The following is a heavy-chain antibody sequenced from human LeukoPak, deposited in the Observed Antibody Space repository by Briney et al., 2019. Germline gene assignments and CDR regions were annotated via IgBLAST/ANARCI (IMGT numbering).Heavy chain of an antibody. V-gene: IGHV3-66*01. D-gene: IGHD6-19*01. CDR2: INSSGST. J-gene: IGHJ5*02. Sequence: GGPLRLSCSASGFPLSSNYISWVRQAPGQEVEGVLVINSSGSTYYADSVKGRFAISTDNSKNTLYLQMTSLRGEDTAVYYCARTNGGWYGWFDPWGQGTLVTVSS. CDR3: ARTNGGWYGWFDP. CDR1: GFPLSSNY.